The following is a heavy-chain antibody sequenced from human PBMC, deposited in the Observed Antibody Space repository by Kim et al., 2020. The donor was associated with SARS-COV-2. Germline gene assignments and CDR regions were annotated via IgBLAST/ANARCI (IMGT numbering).Heavy chain of an antibody. Sequence: GGSLRLSCAASGFTFSTYWMHWVSQVPGKGLVWVSRIHSDGSSTSYADYVKGRFTISRDNAKNTLYLQMNSLRAEDTGVYYCARVPAGSSVAGNYGMDVWGQGTTVTVSS. J-gene: IGHJ6*02. V-gene: IGHV3-74*01. D-gene: IGHD6-19*01. CDR1: GFTFSTYW. CDR2: IHSDGSST. CDR3: ARVPAGSSVAGNYGMDV.